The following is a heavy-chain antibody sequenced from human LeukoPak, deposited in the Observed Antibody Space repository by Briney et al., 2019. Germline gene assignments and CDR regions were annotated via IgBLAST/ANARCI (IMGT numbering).Heavy chain of an antibody. CDR2: ISHDGSNK. J-gene: IGHJ4*02. CDR1: GFTFSSYA. D-gene: IGHD2-2*01. CDR3: ARVGCSSTSCTRPFDY. V-gene: IGHV3-30*04. Sequence: GRSLRLSCAASGFTFSSYAMHWVRQAPGKGLEWVAVISHDGSNKYYADSVKGRFTISRDNSKNTLYLQMDSLRAEDTAFYYCARVGCSSTSCTRPFDYWGQGTLVTVSS.